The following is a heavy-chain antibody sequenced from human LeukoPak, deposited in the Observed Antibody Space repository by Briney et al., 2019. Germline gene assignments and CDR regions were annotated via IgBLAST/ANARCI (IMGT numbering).Heavy chain of an antibody. CDR2: INPNSGGA. V-gene: IGHV1-2*02. J-gene: IGHJ3*02. Sequence: ASVKVSSKASGYTFTGYYMHWVRQAPGHGLEWMGWINPNSGGANYAQKFQGRVTMTRDTSISTAYMELSRLRSDDTAVYYCARFVDLSSGYYFYAFDIWGQGTMVTVSS. CDR3: ARFVDLSSGYYFYAFDI. D-gene: IGHD3-22*01. CDR1: GYTFTGYY.